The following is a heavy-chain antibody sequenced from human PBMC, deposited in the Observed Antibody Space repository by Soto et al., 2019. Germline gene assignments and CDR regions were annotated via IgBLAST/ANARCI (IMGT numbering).Heavy chain of an antibody. V-gene: IGHV1-69*13. J-gene: IGHJ6*02. CDR2: IIPIFATA. CDR1: GGTFSSYA. D-gene: IGHD2-2*01. Sequence: SVKVSCKASGGTFSSYAISWVRQAPGQGLEWMGGIIPIFATANYAQKFQGRVMITVDESTTTAYMDLGSLRSEDTAVYYCARSVSFRYQLLKRGMDVWGQGTTVTVSS. CDR3: ARSVSFRYQLLKRGMDV.